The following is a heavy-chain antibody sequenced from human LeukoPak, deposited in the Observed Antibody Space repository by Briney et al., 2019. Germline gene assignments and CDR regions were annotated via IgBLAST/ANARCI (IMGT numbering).Heavy chain of an antibody. J-gene: IGHJ4*02. V-gene: IGHV3-30*02. Sequence: GGFLRLSCAASGFTFSSYGMHWVRQAPGKGLEWVAFIRYDGGNKYYADSVKGRFIISRDNSKNTLYLQMNSLRAEDTAVYYCAKDRFYYGSSTKGYWGQGTLVTVSS. CDR2: IRYDGGNK. D-gene: IGHD3-10*01. CDR3: AKDRFYYGSSTKGY. CDR1: GFTFSSYG.